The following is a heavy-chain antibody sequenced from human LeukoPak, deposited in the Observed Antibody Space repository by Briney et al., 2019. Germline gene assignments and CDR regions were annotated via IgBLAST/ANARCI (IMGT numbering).Heavy chain of an antibody. CDR3: ARDHPGTTMWD. CDR1: GFTVSSNY. V-gene: IGHV3-53*04. Sequence: GGSLRLSCAASGFTVSSNYMSWVRQAPGKGLGWVSVIYSGGSTYYADSVKGRFTISRHNSKNTLYLQMNSLRAEDTAVYYCARDHPGTTMWDWGQGTLVTVSS. J-gene: IGHJ4*02. D-gene: IGHD4-17*01. CDR2: IYSGGST.